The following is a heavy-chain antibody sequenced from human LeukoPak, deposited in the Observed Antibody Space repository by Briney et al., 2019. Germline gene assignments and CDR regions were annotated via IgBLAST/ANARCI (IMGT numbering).Heavy chain of an antibody. V-gene: IGHV1-8*01. J-gene: IGHJ4*02. D-gene: IGHD3-22*01. CDR3: ARDRGYYYDSSGYYYV. CDR1: GYTFTSYD. CDR2: MNPNSGNT. Sequence: ASVKVSCKASGYTFTSYDINWVRQATGQGLGWMGWMNPNSGNTGYAQKFQGRVTMTRNTSISTAYMELSSLRSEDTAVYYCARDRGYYYDSSGYYYVWGQGTLVTVSS.